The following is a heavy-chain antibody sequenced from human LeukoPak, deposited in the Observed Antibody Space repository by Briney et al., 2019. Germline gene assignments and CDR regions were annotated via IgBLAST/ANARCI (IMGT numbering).Heavy chain of an antibody. V-gene: IGHV1-2*02. D-gene: IGHD3-3*01. CDR3: ARGGYYDFWSGYREGFFDY. CDR1: GYTFTGYY. Sequence: VASGKVSCKASGYTFTGYYIHWVRQAPGQGLEWMGWINPNSGGTKYAQKFQGRVTMTRDTSISTAFMELNRLRSDDTAVYYCARGGYYDFWSGYREGFFDYWGQGTLVTVSS. CDR2: INPNSGGT. J-gene: IGHJ4*02.